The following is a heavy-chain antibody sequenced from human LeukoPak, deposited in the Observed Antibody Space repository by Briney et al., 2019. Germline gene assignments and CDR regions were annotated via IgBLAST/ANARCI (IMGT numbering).Heavy chain of an antibody. Sequence: QPGGSLRLSCAASEFTFSSYWMSWVRQAPGKGLEWVANIKQDGSEKYYVDSVKGRFTISRDNAKNSLYLQMSSLRAEDTAVYYCAKGGISTIVRGVIGYMDVWGKGTTVTISS. CDR2: IKQDGSEK. CDR3: AKGGISTIVRGVIGYMDV. V-gene: IGHV3-7*01. CDR1: EFTFSSYW. D-gene: IGHD3-10*01. J-gene: IGHJ6*03.